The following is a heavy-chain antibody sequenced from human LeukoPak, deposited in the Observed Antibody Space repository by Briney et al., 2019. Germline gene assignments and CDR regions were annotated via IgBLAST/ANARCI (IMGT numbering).Heavy chain of an antibody. Sequence: GGSLRLSCAASGFTFSSYAMSWVRQAPGKGLEWVSAISGSGGSTYYADSVKGRFTISRDNSKNTLYLQMNSLRAEDTAVYYCAKGRHVVATIMLDYFDYWGQGTLVTVSS. CDR2: ISGSGGST. D-gene: IGHD5-12*01. CDR1: GFTFSSYA. CDR3: AKGRHVVATIMLDYFDY. J-gene: IGHJ4*02. V-gene: IGHV3-23*01.